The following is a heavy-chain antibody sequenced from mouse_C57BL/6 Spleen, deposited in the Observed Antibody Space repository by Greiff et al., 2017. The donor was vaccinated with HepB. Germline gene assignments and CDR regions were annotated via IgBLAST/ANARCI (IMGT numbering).Heavy chain of an antibody. D-gene: IGHD1-1*01. Sequence: VQLQQPGTELVKPGASVKLSCKASGYTFTSYWMHWVKQRPGQGLEWIGNINPSNGGTNYNEKVKSKATLTVDKSSSTAYMQLSSLTSEDSAVYYCARKVYYGSSYWYFDVWGTGTTVTVSS. CDR3: ARKVYYGSSYWYFDV. V-gene: IGHV1-53*01. CDR1: GYTFTSYW. J-gene: IGHJ1*03. CDR2: INPSNGGT.